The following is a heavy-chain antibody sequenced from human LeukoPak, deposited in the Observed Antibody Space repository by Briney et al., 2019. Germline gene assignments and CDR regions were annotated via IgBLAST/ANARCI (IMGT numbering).Heavy chain of an antibody. CDR1: GVTFSGYS. V-gene: IGHV3-21*01. CDR2: ITATSRHI. J-gene: IGHJ3*02. Sequence: PGGSLRLSCAAPGVTFSGYSVNCVRQAPGKGLEWGSAITATSRHIYYADSVKGRFTISRDNAKNSLYLQMNSLRVEDTALYYCARVRSVGGNPHAFNIWGQGTMVTVSS. D-gene: IGHD4-23*01. CDR3: ARVRSVGGNPHAFNI.